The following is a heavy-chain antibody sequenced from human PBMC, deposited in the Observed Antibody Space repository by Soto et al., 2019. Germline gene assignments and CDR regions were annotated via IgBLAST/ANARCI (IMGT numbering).Heavy chain of an antibody. CDR1: GFTFSSYE. Sequence: PGGSLSLSCAASGFTFSSYEMNWVRQAPGKGLEWVSYISSSGSTIYYADSVKGRFTISRDNAKNSLYLQMNSLRAEDTAVYYCARDYVNYYGMDVWGQGTTVTVAS. CDR2: ISSSGSTI. V-gene: IGHV3-48*03. CDR3: ARDYVNYYGMDV. J-gene: IGHJ6*02. D-gene: IGHD3-16*01.